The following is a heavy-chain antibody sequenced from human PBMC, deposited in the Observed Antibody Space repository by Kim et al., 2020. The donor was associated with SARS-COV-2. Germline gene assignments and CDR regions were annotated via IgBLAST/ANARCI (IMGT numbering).Heavy chain of an antibody. Sequence: SETLSLTCTVSGASVSSASYYWTWSRQPPGKGLEWIGYVYYSGSTNYNPSLKSRGTISLDTSKNQFSLNLTSVTAADTAVYYCARDGGQDYIWGSIAHRYVMDVWGRGTTVTVSS. CDR2: VYYSGST. V-gene: IGHV4-61*01. D-gene: IGHD3-16*01. J-gene: IGHJ6*02. CDR1: GASVSSASYY. CDR3: ARDGGQDYIWGSIAHRYVMDV.